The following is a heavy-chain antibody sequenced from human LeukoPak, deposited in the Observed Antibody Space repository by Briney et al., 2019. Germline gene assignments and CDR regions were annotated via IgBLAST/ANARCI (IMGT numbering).Heavy chain of an antibody. V-gene: IGHV3-23*01. Sequence: GGSLRLSCAASGFTFSSYAMSWVRQAPGKGLEWVSAISGSGGSTYYADSVKGRFTISRDNSKNTLYLQMNSLRAEDTAVYHCAKFGSTVTTYGYFDYWGQGTLVTVSS. CDR2: ISGSGGST. CDR1: GFTFSSYA. D-gene: IGHD4-17*01. CDR3: AKFGSTVTTYGYFDY. J-gene: IGHJ4*02.